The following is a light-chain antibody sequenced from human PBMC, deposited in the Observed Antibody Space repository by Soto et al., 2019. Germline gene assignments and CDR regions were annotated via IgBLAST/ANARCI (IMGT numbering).Light chain of an antibody. CDR1: QSVSSNY. J-gene: IGKJ5*01. V-gene: IGKV3-20*01. Sequence: ESVLTQSPGTLFLSPGERATLSCRASQSVSSNYLAWYQQKPGQATRLIIYGASNRANGIPDRFSGSGSGTDFTLTLSRLEPEDFAMYYCHQYGSSPPVTFGQGTRLEIK. CDR2: GAS. CDR3: HQYGSSPPVT.